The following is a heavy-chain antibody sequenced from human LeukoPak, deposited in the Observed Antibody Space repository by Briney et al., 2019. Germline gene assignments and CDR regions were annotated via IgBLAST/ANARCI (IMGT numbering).Heavy chain of an antibody. Sequence: SETLSLTCTVSGGSISSSSYYWGWIRQPPGKGLEWIGSIYYSGSTYYNPSLKSRVTISVDTSKNQFSLKLSSVTAADTAVYYCAREHYFDSGGYLYYMDVWGKGTTVTVSS. CDR1: GGSISSSSYY. CDR3: AREHYFDSGGYLYYMDV. J-gene: IGHJ6*03. V-gene: IGHV4-39*02. CDR2: IYYSGST. D-gene: IGHD3-22*01.